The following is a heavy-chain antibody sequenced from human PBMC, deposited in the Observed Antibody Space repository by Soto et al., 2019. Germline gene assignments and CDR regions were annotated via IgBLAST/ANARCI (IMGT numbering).Heavy chain of an antibody. CDR3: VSAYEISTYYFAY. V-gene: IGHV3-73*01. CDR2: ISIKPNNYAT. J-gene: IGHJ4*02. CDR1: GFTFHGST. D-gene: IGHD3-22*01. Sequence: GESLKISCVGSGFTFHGSTVHWVRQASGKGLEWIGLISIKPNNYATVYAASVTGRLTISRGDSNKTAYRQMNSLKTEDTAVYYCVSAYEISTYYFAYSGRGTLVTVSS.